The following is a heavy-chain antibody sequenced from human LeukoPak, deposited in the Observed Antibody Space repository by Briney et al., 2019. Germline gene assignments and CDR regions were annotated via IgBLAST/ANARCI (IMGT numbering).Heavy chain of an antibody. Sequence: SVKVSCKASGGTFSGYAISWVRQAPGQGLEWMGRIIPILGIANCAQKFQGRVTITADKSTSTAYMELSSLRSEDTAVYYCARRGSGGSWRITTDYWGQGTLVTVSS. CDR1: GGTFSGYA. V-gene: IGHV1-69*04. J-gene: IGHJ4*02. CDR2: IIPILGIA. CDR3: ARRGSGGSWRITTDY. D-gene: IGHD2-15*01.